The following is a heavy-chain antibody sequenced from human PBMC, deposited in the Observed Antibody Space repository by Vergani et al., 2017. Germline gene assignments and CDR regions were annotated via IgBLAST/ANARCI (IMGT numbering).Heavy chain of an antibody. CDR2: IYYSGST. Sequence: QVQLQESGPGLVKPSETLSLTCTVSGGSVSSGSYYWSWIRQPPGKGLEWIGYIYYSGSTNYKPSLKSLVTISVDTSKNQFSLKLSSVTAADTAVYYCAREGLVGASRWFDPWGQGTLVTVSS. CDR1: GGSVSSGSYY. CDR3: AREGLVGASRWFDP. V-gene: IGHV4-61*01. D-gene: IGHD1-26*01. J-gene: IGHJ5*02.